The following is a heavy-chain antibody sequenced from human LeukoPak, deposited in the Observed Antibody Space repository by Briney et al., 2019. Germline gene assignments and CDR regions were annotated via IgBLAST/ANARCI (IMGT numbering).Heavy chain of an antibody. Sequence: SETLSLTCTVSGGSISSGGYYWSWIRQHPGKGLEWIGYIYYSGSTNYNPSLKSRVTISVDTSKNQFSLKLSSVTAADTAVYYCARADYFDWLFPEYYFDYWGQGTLVTVSS. D-gene: IGHD3-9*01. J-gene: IGHJ4*02. CDR3: ARADYFDWLFPEYYFDY. V-gene: IGHV4-61*08. CDR1: GGSISSGGYY. CDR2: IYYSGST.